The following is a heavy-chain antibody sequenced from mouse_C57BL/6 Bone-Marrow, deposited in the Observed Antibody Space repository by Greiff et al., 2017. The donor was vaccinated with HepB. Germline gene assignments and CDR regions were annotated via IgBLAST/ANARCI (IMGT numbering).Heavy chain of an antibody. D-gene: IGHD1-1*01. V-gene: IGHV1-82*01. CDR1: GYAFSSSW. CDR3: ARPPITTVVESSFAY. CDR2: IYPGDGDT. J-gene: IGHJ3*01. Sequence: VKLVESGPELVKPGASVKISCKASGYAFSSSWMNWVKQRPGKGLEWIGRIYPGDGDTNYNGKFKGKATLTADKSSSTAYMQLSSLTSEDSAVYFCARPPITTVVESSFAYWGQGTLVTVSA.